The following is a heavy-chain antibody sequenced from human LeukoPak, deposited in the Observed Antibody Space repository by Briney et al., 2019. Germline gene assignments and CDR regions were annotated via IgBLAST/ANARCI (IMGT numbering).Heavy chain of an antibody. V-gene: IGHV4-34*01. CDR1: GGSFSGYY. CDR2: INHSGST. J-gene: IGHJ3*02. Sequence: SETLSLTCAVYGGSFSGYYWSWIRQPPGKGLEWIGEINHSGSTNYNPSLKSRVTISVDTSKNQFSLKLSSVTAADTAVYYCARAGWELLFRGPKPNAFDIWGQGTMVTVSS. D-gene: IGHD1-26*01. CDR3: ARAGWELLFRGPKPNAFDI.